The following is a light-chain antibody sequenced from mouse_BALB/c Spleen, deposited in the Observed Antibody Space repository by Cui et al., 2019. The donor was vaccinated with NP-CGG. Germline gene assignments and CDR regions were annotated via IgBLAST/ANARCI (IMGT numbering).Light chain of an antibody. CDR2: GAS. V-gene: IGLV2*02. J-gene: IGLJ3*01. CDR1: TGALTTRHY. CDR3: GLWYRANWI. Sequence: AVVTLESVLTTSPGGTVILTCRSRTGALTTRHYAHWVQEKPDHLFTGLIGGASNRAPGVPVRVSGSLIGDKAALIITGAQTEDDGMYFCGLWYRANWIFGSGTKVTVL.